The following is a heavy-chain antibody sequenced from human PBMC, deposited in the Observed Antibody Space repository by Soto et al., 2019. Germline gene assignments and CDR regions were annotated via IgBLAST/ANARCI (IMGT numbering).Heavy chain of an antibody. J-gene: IGHJ6*02. D-gene: IGHD1-26*01. V-gene: IGHV3-21*02. CDR1: GLTFSSYT. CDR2: ISSSGNYI. Sequence: EVQLVESGGGLVKPGGSLRLSCAASGLTFSSYTMNWVRQAPGKGLEWVSSISSSGNYINYADSVKGRFTISRDNAKNSMYLQMISLRVEDTAVYYCGRSWEGDYYYGMDVWGQGTTVTVSS. CDR3: GRSWEGDYYYGMDV.